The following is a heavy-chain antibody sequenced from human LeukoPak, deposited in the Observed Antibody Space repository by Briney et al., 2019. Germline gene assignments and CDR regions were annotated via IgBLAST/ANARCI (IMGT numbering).Heavy chain of an antibody. D-gene: IGHD3-16*01. J-gene: IGHJ4*02. CDR3: ARGVYAYYYFDY. CDR2: INDSGST. Sequence: GSLRLSCVTSGFTSSTYSLNWVRQPPGKGLEWIGEINDSGSTNYNPSLKSRVTMSVDTSKNQFPLKLSSVTAADTAVYYCARGVYAYYYFDYWGQGTLVTVSS. V-gene: IGHV4-34*01. CDR1: GFTSSTYS.